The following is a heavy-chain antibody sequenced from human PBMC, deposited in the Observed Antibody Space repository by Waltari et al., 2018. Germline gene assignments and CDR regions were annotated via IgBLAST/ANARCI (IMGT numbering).Heavy chain of an antibody. D-gene: IGHD3-22*01. V-gene: IGHV1-69-2*01. CDR2: VDPEDGET. CDR3: ATWVSYYYDSSGYYNGSAFDI. CDR1: GYTFTDYY. J-gene: IGHJ3*02. Sequence: EVQLVQSGAEVKKPGATVKISCKASGYTFTDYYMHWVQQAPGKGLEGMGRVDPEDGETIYAEKFQGRVTITADTSTDTAYMELSSLRSEDTAVYYCATWVSYYYDSSGYYNGSAFDIWGQGTMVTVSS.